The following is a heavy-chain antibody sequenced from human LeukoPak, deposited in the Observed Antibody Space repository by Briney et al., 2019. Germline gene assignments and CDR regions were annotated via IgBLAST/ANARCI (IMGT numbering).Heavy chain of an antibody. V-gene: IGHV4-34*01. Sequence: SETLSLTCAVCGGSFSGYYWSWIRQPPGKGLEWIGEINHSGSTNYNPSLKSRVTISVDTSKNQFSLKLSSVTAADTAVYYCAKSRSAREGYSSGWPAGYWGQGTLVTVSS. CDR3: AKSRSAREGYSSGWPAGY. J-gene: IGHJ4*02. CDR1: GGSFSGYY. CDR2: INHSGST. D-gene: IGHD6-19*01.